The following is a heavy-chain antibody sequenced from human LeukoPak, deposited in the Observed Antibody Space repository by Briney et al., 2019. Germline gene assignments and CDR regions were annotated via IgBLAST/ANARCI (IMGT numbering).Heavy chain of an antibody. V-gene: IGHV4-39*01. D-gene: IGHD6-6*01. Sequence: SETLSLTCTVSGGSISSSSYYWGWIRQPPGKGLEWIGSIYYSGSTYYNPSLKSRVTISVDTSKNQFSLKLSSVTAADTAVYYCISSSSAPFDYWGQGTLVTVSS. J-gene: IGHJ4*02. CDR3: ISSSSAPFDY. CDR2: IYYSGST. CDR1: GGSISSSSYY.